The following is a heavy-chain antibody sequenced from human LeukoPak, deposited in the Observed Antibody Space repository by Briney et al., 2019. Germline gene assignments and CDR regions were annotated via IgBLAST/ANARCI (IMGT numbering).Heavy chain of an antibody. CDR3: ARVQGVTETLYYFDY. CDR2: IYTSGTT. D-gene: IGHD2-21*02. J-gene: IGHJ4*02. CDR1: GRSISSYY. V-gene: IGHV4-4*07. Sequence: SETLSLTCTASGRSISSYYWSWIRQPAGKGLEWIGRIYTSGTTNYNPSLKSRVTMSVDTSKNQFSLRLSSVTAADTAVYYCARVQGVTETLYYFDYWGQGTLVTVSS.